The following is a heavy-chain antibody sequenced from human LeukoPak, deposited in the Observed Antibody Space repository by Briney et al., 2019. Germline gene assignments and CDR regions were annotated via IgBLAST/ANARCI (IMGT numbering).Heavy chain of an antibody. CDR1: GFTFSSYS. CDR3: ARVGVVVAATGNLWFDP. D-gene: IGHD2-15*01. V-gene: IGHV3-48*04. CDR2: ISSSGTTI. J-gene: IGHJ5*02. Sequence: GGSLRLSCAASGFTFSSYSMNWVRQAPGKGLEWVSYISSSGTTIYYADSVEGRITISRDNAKNSLYLQMNSLRAEDTAVYYCARVGVVVAATGNLWFDPWGQGTLVTVSS.